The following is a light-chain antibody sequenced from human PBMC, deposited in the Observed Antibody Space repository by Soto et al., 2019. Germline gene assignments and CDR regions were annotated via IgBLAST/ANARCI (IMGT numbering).Light chain of an antibody. CDR3: GTWDSRLSVVV. Sequence: HSVLTQPPSVSAAPGQKVTISCSGSSSNIGNNYVSWYQQLPGTAPQLLIYDSNKRPSGIPDRFSGSKSGTSATLGITGLQTGDEADYYCGTWDSRLSVVVFGGGTKLTVL. J-gene: IGLJ2*01. V-gene: IGLV1-51*01. CDR1: SSNIGNNY. CDR2: DSN.